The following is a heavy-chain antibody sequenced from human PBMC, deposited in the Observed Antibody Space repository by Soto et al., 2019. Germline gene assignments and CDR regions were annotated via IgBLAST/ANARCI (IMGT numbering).Heavy chain of an antibody. V-gene: IGHV1-8*01. CDR1: GYTFTNHD. CDR2: MNPNSGHT. J-gene: IGHJ5*02. Sequence: QVQLVQSGAEVKKPGASVKVSCKASGYTFTNHDINWMRQATGQGLEWMGWMNPNSGHTNYAQKFQGRVTMTRDTSISTAYMELNSLRSEDTAIYYCASDMSTTWGQGTLVTVSS. CDR3: ASDMSTT. D-gene: IGHD2-2*01.